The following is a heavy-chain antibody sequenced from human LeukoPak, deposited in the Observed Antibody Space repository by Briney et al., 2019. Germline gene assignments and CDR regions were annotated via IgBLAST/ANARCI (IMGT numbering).Heavy chain of an antibody. CDR3: ARTWRPYYYYGMDV. V-gene: IGHV3-30*04. Sequence: XXAPGXGXEWVVVISYDGSNKYYAVSVKCRFTISRDNSKNTLYLQMNSLRAEDTAVYYCARTWRPYYYYGMDVWGQGTXVTVSS. CDR2: ISYDGSNK. J-gene: IGHJ6*02.